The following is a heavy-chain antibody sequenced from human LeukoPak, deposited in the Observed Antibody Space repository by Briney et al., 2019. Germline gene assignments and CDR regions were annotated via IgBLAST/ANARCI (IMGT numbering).Heavy chain of an antibody. D-gene: IGHD3-9*01. CDR2: VYHTGAT. Sequence: PSGTLSLTCGVSGYSISSGYFWVWIRQPPGKGLEWIGSVYHTGATYYNPSLRSPVTISVDTSNNQFSLELNSVTAADTAVYYCARDLGLTISANWFDPWGQGTLVTVSS. CDR3: ARDLGLTISANWFDP. V-gene: IGHV4-38-2*02. CDR1: GYSISSGYF. J-gene: IGHJ5*02.